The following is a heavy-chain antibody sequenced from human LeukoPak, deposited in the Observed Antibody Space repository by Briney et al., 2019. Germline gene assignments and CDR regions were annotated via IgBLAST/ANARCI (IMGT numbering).Heavy chain of an antibody. CDR3: AKRDGYHNGMDV. CDR1: GFTFNTAW. CDR2: IGGSGGGT. J-gene: IGHJ6*02. Sequence: GGSLRLSCAASGFTFNTAWMGWVRQLPGKGLEWVSGIGGSGGGTYYADSVKGRFTISRDDSKNTLYLQMNSLRVEDTAVYYCAKRDGYHNGMDVWGQGTTVTVSS. V-gene: IGHV3-23*01. D-gene: IGHD2-21*01.